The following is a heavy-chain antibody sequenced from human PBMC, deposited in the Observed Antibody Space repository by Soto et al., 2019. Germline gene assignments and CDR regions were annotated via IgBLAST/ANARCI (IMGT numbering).Heavy chain of an antibody. CDR1: GDTISNNTVA. CDR2: TYYRSRWYS. V-gene: IGHV6-1*01. J-gene: IGHJ6*04. Sequence: PTLSLTGGGSGDTISNNTVASTSVRKTQSRGPEWLGRTYYRSRWYSDYAVSVRSRIDINADTSKNRVSLQLTSVTPEDTGVFFCARAEEDFDYYCYVLDFWGKGSTVPVSP. CDR3: ARAEEDFDYYCYVLDF. D-gene: IGHD2-15*01.